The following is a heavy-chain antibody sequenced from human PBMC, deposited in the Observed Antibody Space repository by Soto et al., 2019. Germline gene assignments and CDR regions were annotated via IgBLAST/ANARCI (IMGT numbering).Heavy chain of an antibody. CDR1: GGSISGSSYY. D-gene: IGHD4-17*01. J-gene: IGHJ6*02. CDR3: ASSVTTRVQRDYGMDV. Sequence: SETLSLTCTGSGGSISGSSYYWFWIRQPPGKGLEWIGSIYYSGSTYYNPSLKSRVTISVDTSKNQFSLKLSSVTAADTAVYYCASSVTTRVQRDYGMDVWGQGTTVTVSS. V-gene: IGHV4-39*01. CDR2: IYYSGST.